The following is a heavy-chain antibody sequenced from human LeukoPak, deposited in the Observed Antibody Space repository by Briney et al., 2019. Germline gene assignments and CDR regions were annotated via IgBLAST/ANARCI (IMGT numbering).Heavy chain of an antibody. CDR2: INHSGST. CDR1: GGSFSGYY. J-gene: IGHJ5*02. V-gene: IGHV4-34*01. D-gene: IGHD2-2*02. CDR3: ASPLIVVPAAIP. Sequence: SETLSLTCAVYGGSFSGYYWSWIRQPPGKGLEWIGEINHSGSTNYNPSLKSRVTISVDTSKNQFSLKLSSVTAADTAVYYCASPLIVVPAAIPWGQGTLVTVSS.